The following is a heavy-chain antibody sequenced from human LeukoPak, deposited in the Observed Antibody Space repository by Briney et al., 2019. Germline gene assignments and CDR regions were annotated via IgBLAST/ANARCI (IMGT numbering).Heavy chain of an antibody. Sequence: PGGSLRLSCAASGFTVSSNYMSWVRQAPGKGLEWVSYISSSSSTIYYADSVKGRFTISRDNAKNSLYLQMNSLRAEDTAVYYCAVAGQTRFDYWGQGTLVTVSS. CDR1: GFTVSSNY. CDR3: AVAGQTRFDY. J-gene: IGHJ4*02. CDR2: ISSSSSTI. V-gene: IGHV3-11*01. D-gene: IGHD6-19*01.